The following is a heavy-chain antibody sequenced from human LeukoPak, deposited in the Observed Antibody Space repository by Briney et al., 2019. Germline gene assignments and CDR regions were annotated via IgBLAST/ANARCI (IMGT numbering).Heavy chain of an antibody. J-gene: IGHJ5*02. Sequence: SETLSLTCAVYGGSFSGYYWSWIRQPPGKGLEWIGEINHSGSTNYNPSLKSRVTISVDTSKNQFSLKLSSVTAADTAVYYCARHSYDSSGYYGSWGQGTLVTVSS. CDR3: ARHSYDSSGYYGS. CDR1: GGSFSGYY. D-gene: IGHD3-22*01. CDR2: INHSGST. V-gene: IGHV4-34*01.